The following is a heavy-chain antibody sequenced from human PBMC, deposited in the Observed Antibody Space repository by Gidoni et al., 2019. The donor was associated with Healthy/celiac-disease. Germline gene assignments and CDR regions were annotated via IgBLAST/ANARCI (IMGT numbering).Heavy chain of an antibody. Sequence: EVQLLESGGGLVQPGGSLRLSCAASGFTFSSYAMSWVRQAPGKGVEWVSAISGIGGSTYYADSVKGRFTISRDNSKNTLYLQMNSLRAEDTAVYYCAKVRDPSYSSSWYSWGQGTLVTVSS. CDR3: AKVRDPSYSSSWYS. D-gene: IGHD6-13*01. CDR1: GFTFSSYA. J-gene: IGHJ4*02. V-gene: IGHV3-23*01. CDR2: ISGIGGST.